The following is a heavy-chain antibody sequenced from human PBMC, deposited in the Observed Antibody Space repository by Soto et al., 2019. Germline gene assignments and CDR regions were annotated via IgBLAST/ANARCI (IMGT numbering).Heavy chain of an antibody. CDR3: AREAVLLWFGRGYIDV. V-gene: IGHV3-33*01. D-gene: IGHD3-10*01. Sequence: QVQLVESGGGVVQPGRSLRLSCAASGFTFSSYGMHWVRQAPGKGLEWVAVIWYDGSNKYYADSVKGRFTISRDNSKNTLYLQMNSLRAEDTAVYYCAREAVLLWFGRGYIDVWGKGTTVTVSS. J-gene: IGHJ6*03. CDR2: IWYDGSNK. CDR1: GFTFSSYG.